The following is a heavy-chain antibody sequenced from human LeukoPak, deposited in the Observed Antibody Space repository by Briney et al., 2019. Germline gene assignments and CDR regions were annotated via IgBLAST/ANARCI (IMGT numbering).Heavy chain of an antibody. J-gene: IGHJ6*02. Sequence: GASVKVSCKASGGTFSSYAISWVRQAPGQGLEWMGGIIPIFGTANYAQKFQGRVTITADESTSTAYMELSSLRSEDTAVYYCARGDDSSGPLAMVYGMDVWGQGTTVTVSS. CDR2: IIPIFGTA. V-gene: IGHV1-69*13. D-gene: IGHD3-22*01. CDR3: ARGDDSSGPLAMVYGMDV. CDR1: GGTFSSYA.